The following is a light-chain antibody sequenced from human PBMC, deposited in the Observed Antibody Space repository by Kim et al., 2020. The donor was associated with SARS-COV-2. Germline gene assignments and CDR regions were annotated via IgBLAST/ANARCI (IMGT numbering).Light chain of an antibody. CDR2: AAS. CDR1: QGISNY. Sequence: ACEGDRVTITCRGSQGISNYLAWYKQKPGKVPNLLIYAASTLQSGVPSRFSGSGSGTDFTLTISSLQPEDVATYYCQKSDSAPWTFGQGTKVDIK. V-gene: IGKV1-27*01. CDR3: QKSDSAPWT. J-gene: IGKJ1*01.